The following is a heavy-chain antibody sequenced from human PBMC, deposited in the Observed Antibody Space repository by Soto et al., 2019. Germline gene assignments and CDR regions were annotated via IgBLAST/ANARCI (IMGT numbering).Heavy chain of an antibody. CDR1: GISISSSNW. J-gene: IGHJ4*02. CDR3: ARDEYTALGI. CDR2: VYHGGST. Sequence: QVQLQESGPGLVKPSGTLSLTCAVSGISISSSNWWSWVRQPPGKGLEWIGEVYHGGSTNYNPSRKSRVTLSVDKAKNQFSLKLSSVTAADTAGYYCARDEYTALGIWGQGTLLTVSS. D-gene: IGHD5-18*01. V-gene: IGHV4-4*02.